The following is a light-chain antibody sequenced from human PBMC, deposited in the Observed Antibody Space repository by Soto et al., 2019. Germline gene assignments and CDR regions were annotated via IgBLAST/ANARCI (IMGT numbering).Light chain of an antibody. J-gene: IGLJ1*01. V-gene: IGLV2-14*03. CDR3: SSYTSSSTRV. Sequence: QSVLTQPASVSGSPGQSITISCTGTSSDVDGYKYVSWYQQHPGKAPKLMIYDIRNRPSGVSNRFSGSKSGNTASLTISGLQAEDEADYYCSSYTSSSTRVFGTGTKLTVL. CDR2: DIR. CDR1: SSDVDGYKY.